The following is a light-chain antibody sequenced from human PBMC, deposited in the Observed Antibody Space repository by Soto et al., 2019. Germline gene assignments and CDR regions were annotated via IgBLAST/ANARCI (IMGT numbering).Light chain of an antibody. V-gene: IGKV1-17*01. J-gene: IGKJ2*01. Sequence: DIQMTQSPSSLSASVGDRVTITCRASQGIREDLGWYQQKPGKAPKRLIYAASSLPSGVSSRFSGSGSGTEFTLTISSLQPEDFATYYCLQHNSYPFTFGQGTKLEIK. CDR1: QGIRED. CDR3: LQHNSYPFT. CDR2: AAS.